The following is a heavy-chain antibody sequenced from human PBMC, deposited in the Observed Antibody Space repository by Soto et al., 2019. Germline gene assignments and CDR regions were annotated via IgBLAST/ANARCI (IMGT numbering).Heavy chain of an antibody. CDR3: AADPYYYDSSGYHGDY. CDR2: IVVGSGNT. CDR1: GFTFTSSA. D-gene: IGHD3-22*01. J-gene: IGHJ4*02. Sequence: SVKVSCKASGFTFTSSAVQWVRQARGQRLEWKGWIVVGSGNTNYAQKFQERVTITRDMSTSTAYMELSSLRSEDTAVYYCAADPYYYDSSGYHGDYWGQGTLVTVSS. V-gene: IGHV1-58*01.